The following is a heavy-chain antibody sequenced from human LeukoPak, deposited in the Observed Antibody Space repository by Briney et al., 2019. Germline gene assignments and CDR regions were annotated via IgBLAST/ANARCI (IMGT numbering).Heavy chain of an antibody. CDR2: ISAYNDKT. V-gene: IGHV1-18*01. CDR1: GYTFTSFG. D-gene: IGHD3-10*01. Sequence: APVKVSCKASGYTFTSFGISWVRQAPGQGLEWMGWISAYNDKTNFGQKFQGRVSMTTDTSTSTAYMELRSLRSDDTAVYYCARDIRHYGSGADFDYWGQGTLVTVSS. J-gene: IGHJ4*02. CDR3: ARDIRHYGSGADFDY.